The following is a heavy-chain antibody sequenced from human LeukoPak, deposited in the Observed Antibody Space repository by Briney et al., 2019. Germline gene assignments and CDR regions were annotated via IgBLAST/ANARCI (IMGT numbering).Heavy chain of an antibody. Sequence: SVKVSCKASGGTFSSYAISWVRQAPGQGLEWMGGIIPIFGTANYAQKFQGRVTITTDESTSTAYMELSSLRSEDTAVYYCATSPYYYDSSGYYVFDYWGQGTLVAVSS. CDR2: IIPIFGTA. CDR1: GGTFSSYA. D-gene: IGHD3-22*01. J-gene: IGHJ4*02. V-gene: IGHV1-69*05. CDR3: ATSPYYYDSSGYYVFDY.